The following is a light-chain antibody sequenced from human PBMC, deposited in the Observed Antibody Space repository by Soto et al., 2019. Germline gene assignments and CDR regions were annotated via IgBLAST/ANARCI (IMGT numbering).Light chain of an antibody. J-gene: IGKJ1*01. V-gene: IGKV3-20*01. CDR1: QSVSSSY. CDR3: QQYGSSPRT. Sequence: EIVLTQSPGTLSLSPGERATLSCRASQSVSSSYLAWYQQKPGQAPRLLIYGASSRAPGVPDRFSGSGSGTDFTLTISRLEPEDCAVYYCQQYGSSPRTFGQGTKVAIK. CDR2: GAS.